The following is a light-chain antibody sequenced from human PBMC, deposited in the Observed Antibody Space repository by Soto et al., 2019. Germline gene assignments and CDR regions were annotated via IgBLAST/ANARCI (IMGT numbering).Light chain of an antibody. CDR2: GTS. CDR3: EYYGSSIT. V-gene: IGKV3-20*01. J-gene: IGKJ4*01. CDR1: QSISNNH. Sequence: EIVLTQSPGTLSLSPGERVTLSCRTSQSISNNHLAWYQKKPGQAPRLLIHGTSNRATGIPDRFSGSGSGTDFTLTFSRLEPEDLAVYYCEYYGSSITFGGGTKVEIK.